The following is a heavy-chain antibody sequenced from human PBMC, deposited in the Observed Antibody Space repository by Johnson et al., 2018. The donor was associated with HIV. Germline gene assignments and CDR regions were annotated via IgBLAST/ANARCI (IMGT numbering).Heavy chain of an antibody. CDR2: ISYDGSNH. J-gene: IGHJ3*02. Sequence: QMQLVESGGGVVQPGRSLRLSCAASGFTFSSYDMHWVRQAPGKGLEWVAVISYDGSNHYYADSVKGRFTISRDNSKNTLYLQMNSLRAEDTAVYYCARAPHPQWQWLPPGSFDIWGQGTMVTVSS. CDR3: ARAPHPQWQWLPPGSFDI. V-gene: IGHV3-30*03. D-gene: IGHD6-19*01. CDR1: GFTFSSYD.